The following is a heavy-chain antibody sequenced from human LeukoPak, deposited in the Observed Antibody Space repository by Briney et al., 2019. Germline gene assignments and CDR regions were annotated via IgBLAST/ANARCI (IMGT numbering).Heavy chain of an antibody. CDR1: GLTFTDYY. V-gene: IGHV3-11*04. CDR2: ISSSGTTI. Sequence: PGGSLRLSCAASGLTFTDYYMTWIRQAPGKGLEWVSYISSSGTTIYYADSVKGRFTISRDNAKNSLYLQMNSLRAEDMAVYYCARAEGLRPDYWGQGTLVTVSS. CDR3: ARAEGLRPDY. J-gene: IGHJ4*02. D-gene: IGHD4-17*01.